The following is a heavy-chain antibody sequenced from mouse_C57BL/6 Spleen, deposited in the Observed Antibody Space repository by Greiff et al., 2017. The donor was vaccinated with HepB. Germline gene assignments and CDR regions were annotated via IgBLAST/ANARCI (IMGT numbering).Heavy chain of an antibody. V-gene: IGHV3-6*01. CDR3: ARDFYYYGSKDYFDY. Sequence: EVKLQESGPGLVKPSQSLSLTCSVTGYSITSGYYWNWIRQFPGNKLEWMGYISYDGSNNYNPSLKNRISITRDTSKNQFFLKLNSVTTEDTATYYCARDFYYYGSKDYFDYWGQGTTLTVSS. J-gene: IGHJ2*01. CDR2: ISYDGSN. CDR1: GYSITSGYY. D-gene: IGHD1-1*01.